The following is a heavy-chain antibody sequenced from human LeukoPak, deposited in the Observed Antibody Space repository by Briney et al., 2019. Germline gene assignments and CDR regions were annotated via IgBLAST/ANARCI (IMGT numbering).Heavy chain of an antibody. CDR1: GSTFSSYS. D-gene: IGHD1-26*01. CDR3: ATRISEPDDTFDI. V-gene: IGHV3-21*01. J-gene: IGHJ3*02. CDR2: ISSSSSYI. Sequence: GGSLRLSCAASGSTFSSYSMNWVRKAPGKGLEWFSSISSSSSYIYYADSVKGRFTISRDNAKNSLYLQMNSLRAEDTAVYYCATRISEPDDTFDIWGQGTMVTVSS.